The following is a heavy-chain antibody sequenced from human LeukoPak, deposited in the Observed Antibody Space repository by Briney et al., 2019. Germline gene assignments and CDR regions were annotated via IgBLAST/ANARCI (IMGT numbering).Heavy chain of an antibody. J-gene: IGHJ5*02. D-gene: IGHD3-22*01. CDR2: ISGSGGST. Sequence: HPGGSLRLSCAASGFTFSSYAMSWVRQAPGKGLEWVSAISGSGGSTYYADSVKGRFTISRDNSENTLYLQMNSLRAEDTAVYYCAKRVGEYYYDSNWFDPWGQGTLVTVSS. CDR1: GFTFSSYA. V-gene: IGHV3-23*01. CDR3: AKRVGEYYYDSNWFDP.